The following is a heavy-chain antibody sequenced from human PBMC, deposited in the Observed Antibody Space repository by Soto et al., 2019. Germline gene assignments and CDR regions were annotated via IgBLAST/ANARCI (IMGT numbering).Heavy chain of an antibody. V-gene: IGHV3-30*18. CDR3: AKIKRYGLRPLFNVKEYYVMDA. Sequence: GGSLILSCSASGFTFSSYGMHWVCPAPGKGLECVAVISDDGSNKYYADSVKGRFTISRDNSKNTLYLQMNSLRTEDTAVYYCAKIKRYGLRPLFNVKEYYVMDAWGQGTTVTV. CDR1: GFTFSSYG. J-gene: IGHJ6*02. CDR2: ISDDGSNK. D-gene: IGHD5-18*01.